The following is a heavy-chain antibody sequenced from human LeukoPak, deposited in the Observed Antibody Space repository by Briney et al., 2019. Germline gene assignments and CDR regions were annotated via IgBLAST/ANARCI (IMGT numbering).Heavy chain of an antibody. Sequence: ASVKVSCKASGYTFTGYYMHWVRQAPGQGLEWMGWINPNSGGTNYAQKFQGRVTMTRDTSISTAHMELSRLRSDDTAVYYCARERLSSSRIDYWGQGTLVTVSS. CDR1: GYTFTGYY. V-gene: IGHV1-2*02. D-gene: IGHD2-2*01. CDR2: INPNSGGT. CDR3: ARERLSSSRIDY. J-gene: IGHJ4*02.